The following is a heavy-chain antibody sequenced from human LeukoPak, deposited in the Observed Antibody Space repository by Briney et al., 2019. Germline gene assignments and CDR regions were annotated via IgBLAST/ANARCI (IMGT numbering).Heavy chain of an antibody. J-gene: IGHJ3*02. CDR2: IYYSGST. Sequence: SETLYLTCIVSGGSISSSSYDWGWIRQPPGKGLEWIGSIYYSGSTYYNPSLKSRVTISVDTSKNQFSLKLSSVTAADTAVYYCARDPYSGLDAFDIWGQGTMVTDSS. V-gene: IGHV4-39*02. D-gene: IGHD4-23*01. CDR1: GGSISSSSYD. CDR3: ARDPYSGLDAFDI.